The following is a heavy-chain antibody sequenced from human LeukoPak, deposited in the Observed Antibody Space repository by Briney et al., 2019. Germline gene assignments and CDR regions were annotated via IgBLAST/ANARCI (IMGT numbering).Heavy chain of an antibody. Sequence: GGSLRLSCAASGFTFSSYTMSWVRQAPGKGLEWASTISSSGGNTYYAESVKGRFTISRDNSKNTLYLQMNSLRAEDTAVYYCAKAPSSGWPDAFDIWGQGTMVTVSS. J-gene: IGHJ3*02. CDR3: AKAPSSGWPDAFDI. D-gene: IGHD6-19*01. CDR1: GFTFSSYT. CDR2: ISSSGGNT. V-gene: IGHV3-23*01.